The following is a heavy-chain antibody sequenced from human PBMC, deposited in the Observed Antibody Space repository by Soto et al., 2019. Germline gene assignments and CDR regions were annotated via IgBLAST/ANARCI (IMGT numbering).Heavy chain of an antibody. J-gene: IGHJ4*02. Sequence: QVQLVQSGAEVKKPGSSVKVSCKASVGTFSSYTISWVLQAPGQGLEWMGRIIPILGITNYAQKFQGRVTITADKSTSTDYMELSRLRSEDTAVYYCASPNPKRGSGFLFDYWGQGTLVTVSS. V-gene: IGHV1-69*02. D-gene: IGHD2-21*01. CDR2: IIPILGIT. CDR3: ASPNPKRGSGFLFDY. CDR1: VGTFSSYT.